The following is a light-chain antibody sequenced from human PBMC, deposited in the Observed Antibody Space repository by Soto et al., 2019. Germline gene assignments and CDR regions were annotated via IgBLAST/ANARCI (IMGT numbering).Light chain of an antibody. J-gene: IGLJ2*01. CDR2: DVS. CDR1: SSDIGGYNY. Sequence: QSALTQPASVSGSPGQSITISCTGTSSDIGGYNYVSWYQQHPGNAPNLLIYDVSNRPSVVSNRFSGSKSGNTASLTISGLQAEDEADYYCISYTSSSTLVFGGGTKLTVL. V-gene: IGLV2-14*01. CDR3: ISYTSSSTLV.